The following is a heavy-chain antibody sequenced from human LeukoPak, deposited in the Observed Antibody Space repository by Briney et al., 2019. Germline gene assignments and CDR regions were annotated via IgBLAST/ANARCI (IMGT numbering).Heavy chain of an antibody. CDR2: MNPNSGNT. V-gene: IGHV1-8*01. CDR1: GYTFTSYD. Sequence: GASVKVSCKASGYTFTSYDINWVRQATGQGLEWMGWMNPNSGNTGYAQKFQGRVTMTGNTSISTAYMELSSLRSEDTAVYYCARGGRGYSYGLLRVFDYWGQGTLVTVSS. J-gene: IGHJ4*02. D-gene: IGHD5-18*01. CDR3: ARGGRGYSYGLLRVFDY.